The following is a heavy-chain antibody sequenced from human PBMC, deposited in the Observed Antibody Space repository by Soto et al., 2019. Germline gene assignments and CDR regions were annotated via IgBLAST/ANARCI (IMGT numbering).Heavy chain of an antibody. D-gene: IGHD6-6*01. J-gene: IGHJ1*01. CDR1: GYTFTDYP. CDR2: INAGNGDT. CDR3: TRAPRVET. V-gene: IGHV1-3*01. Sequence: QVLLVQSGAEVMKPGASVKVSCKASGYTFTDYPIHWVRQAPGQGLEWMGWINAGNGDTKYSQKFQDRVAITRDTSASTAYMELSSLRSEDTAVYYCTRAPRVETWGRGTLVTVSS.